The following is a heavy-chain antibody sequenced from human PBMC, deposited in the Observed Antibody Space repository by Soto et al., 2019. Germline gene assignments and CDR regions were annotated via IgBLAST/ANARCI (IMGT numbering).Heavy chain of an antibody. CDR2: ISAYNGNT. Sequence: GASVKVSCKASGYTFTSYGISWVRQAPGQGLEWMGWISAYNGNTNYAQKLQGRVTMTTDTSTSTAYMELRSLRSDDTAVYYCAREGGYCSSTSCYPLNWFDPWGQGTLVTVSS. D-gene: IGHD2-2*01. CDR1: GYTFTSYG. V-gene: IGHV1-18*01. J-gene: IGHJ5*02. CDR3: AREGGYCSSTSCYPLNWFDP.